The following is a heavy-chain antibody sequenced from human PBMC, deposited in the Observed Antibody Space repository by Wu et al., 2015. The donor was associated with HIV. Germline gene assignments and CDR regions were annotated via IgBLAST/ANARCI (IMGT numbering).Heavy chain of an antibody. D-gene: IGHD3-22*01. J-gene: IGHJ6*03. Sequence: QVQLVQSGAEVKKSGASVKVSCKASGYTFTGYYMHWVRQAPGQGLEWLGWINPNSGDTKYTQKLQGRVTMTTDTSITTAYMELSRLRSDDTAVYYCARGPYMDYYDSPSYYSYMDVWGEWDHGHRLL. CDR3: ARGPYMDYYDSPSYYSYMDV. V-gene: IGHV1-2*02. CDR2: INPNSGDT. CDR1: GYTFTGYY.